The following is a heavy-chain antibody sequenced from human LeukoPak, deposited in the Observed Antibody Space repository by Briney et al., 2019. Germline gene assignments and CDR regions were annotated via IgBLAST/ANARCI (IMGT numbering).Heavy chain of an antibody. CDR3: AKDCVRASIPPDYYGMDV. V-gene: IGHV3-30*18. CDR2: ISYDGSNK. D-gene: IGHD2-21*01. J-gene: IGHJ6*02. CDR1: GFTFSSYG. Sequence: GGSLRLSCAASGFTFSSYGMHWVRQAPGKGLEWVAVISYDGSNKYYADSVKGRFTISRDNSKNTLYLQMNSLRAEDTAVYYCAKDCVRASIPPDYYGMDVWGQGTTVTVSS.